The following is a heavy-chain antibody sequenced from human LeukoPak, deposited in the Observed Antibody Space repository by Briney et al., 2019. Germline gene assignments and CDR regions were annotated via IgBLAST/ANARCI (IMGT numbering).Heavy chain of an antibody. CDR2: IYHSGST. CDR1: GGSISSGGYS. Sequence: SQTLSLTCAVSGGSISSGGYSWSWIRQPPGKGLEWIGYIYHSGSTYYNPSLKSRVTISVDTSKNQSSLKLSSVTAADTAVYYCARDLPNWYFDLWGRGTLVTVSS. V-gene: IGHV4-30-2*05. CDR3: ARDLPNWYFDL. J-gene: IGHJ2*01.